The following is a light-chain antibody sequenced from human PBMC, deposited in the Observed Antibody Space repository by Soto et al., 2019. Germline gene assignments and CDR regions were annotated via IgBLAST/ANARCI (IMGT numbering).Light chain of an antibody. J-gene: IGLJ2*01. CDR2: EVS. V-gene: IGLV2-8*01. CDR1: SSDVGGYNY. CDR3: SSDAGSNNLKV. Sequence: QSVLTQPPSASGSPGQSVTISCTGTSSDVGGYNYVSWYQQHPGKAPKLMIYEVSKRPSGVPDRFSGSKSGNTASLTVSGLQAEDEADYYCSSDAGSNNLKVFGGGTKLTVL.